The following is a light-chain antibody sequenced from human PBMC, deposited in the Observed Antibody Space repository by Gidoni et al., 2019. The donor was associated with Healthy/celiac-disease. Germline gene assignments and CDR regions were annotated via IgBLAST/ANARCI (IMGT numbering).Light chain of an antibody. J-gene: IGKJ1*01. V-gene: IGKV1-8*01. CDR3: QQYYSYPRT. Sequence: AIRITQSPSSFSASTGDRVTITCRASQGISSYLAWYQQKPGKAPKLLIYAASTLQSGVPSRFSGSGSGTDFTLTISCLQSEDFATYYCQQYYSYPRTFGQXTKVEIK. CDR2: AAS. CDR1: QGISSY.